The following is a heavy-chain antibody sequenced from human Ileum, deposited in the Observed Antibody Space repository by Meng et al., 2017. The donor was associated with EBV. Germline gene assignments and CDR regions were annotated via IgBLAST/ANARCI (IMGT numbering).Heavy chain of an antibody. V-gene: IGHV4-4*02. CDR2: IHHTRGP. CDR1: GDSISNEHW. CDR3: ASNGAFSLDH. Sequence: QVPLQWSGPGLVGPSGTLSLTCSVSGDSISNEHWWSWVRQSPGKGLEWIGEIHHTRGPNYNPPLKSRVIISVDKSNNHFSLRLSAVTAADTAVYYCASNGAFSLDHWGQGTLVTVSS. D-gene: IGHD2-8*01. J-gene: IGHJ4*02.